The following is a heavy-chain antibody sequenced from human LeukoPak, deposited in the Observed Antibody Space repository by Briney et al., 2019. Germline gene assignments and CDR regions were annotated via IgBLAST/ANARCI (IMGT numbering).Heavy chain of an antibody. CDR2: IGGSGRST. CDR1: GGTFSSHA. Sequence: ASVKVSCKASGGTFSSHAMSWVRQAPGKGLEWVSTIGGSGRSTFYADSVKGRFTISRDNSKNTLYLQMNSLRAEDTAVYYCAKDLETINPIMGWGQGTLVTVSS. V-gene: IGHV3-23*01. CDR3: AKDLETINPIMG. J-gene: IGHJ4*02. D-gene: IGHD3-16*01.